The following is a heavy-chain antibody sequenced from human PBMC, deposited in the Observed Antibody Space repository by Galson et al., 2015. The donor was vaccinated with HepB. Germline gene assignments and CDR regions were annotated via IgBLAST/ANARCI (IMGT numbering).Heavy chain of an antibody. CDR3: ANLDSSLVDY. V-gene: IGHV3-30*18. D-gene: IGHD6-13*01. CDR1: GFTFSSYG. Sequence: SLRLSCAASGFTFSSYGMHWVRQAPGKGLEWVAVISYDGSNKYYADSVKGRFTIPRDNSKNTLYLQINSLRTDDTAVYYCANLDSSLVDYWGQGTLVTVSS. J-gene: IGHJ4*02. CDR2: ISYDGSNK.